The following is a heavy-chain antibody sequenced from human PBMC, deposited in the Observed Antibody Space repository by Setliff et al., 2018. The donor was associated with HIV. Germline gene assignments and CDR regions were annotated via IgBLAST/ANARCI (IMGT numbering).Heavy chain of an antibody. CDR2: MNPNSGNT. V-gene: IGHV1-8*01. CDR3: ARFRKFQLVGALDY. J-gene: IGHJ4*02. CDR1: GYTFTNYD. Sequence: RASVKVSCKAPGYTFTNYDINWVRQATGQGLEWMGWMNPNSGNTGYAQKFQGRVTMTRNTSISTAYMELSSLRSEDTAVYYCARFRKFQLVGALDYWGQGTLVTVSS. D-gene: IGHD1-26*01.